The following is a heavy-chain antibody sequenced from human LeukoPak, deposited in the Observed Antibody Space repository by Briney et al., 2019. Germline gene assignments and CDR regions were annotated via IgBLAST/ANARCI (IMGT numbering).Heavy chain of an antibody. CDR3: AREPVVVPAAGAFDI. V-gene: IGHV4-30-4*01. J-gene: IGHJ3*02. Sequence: SQTLSLTCTVSGGSISSGGYYWSWIRQPPGKGLEWIGYIYYSGSTYYNPSLKSRVTISVDTSKNQFSLKLSSVTAADTAVYYCAREPVVVPAAGAFDIWGQGTMVTVSS. CDR2: IYYSGST. CDR1: GGSISSGGYY. D-gene: IGHD2-2*01.